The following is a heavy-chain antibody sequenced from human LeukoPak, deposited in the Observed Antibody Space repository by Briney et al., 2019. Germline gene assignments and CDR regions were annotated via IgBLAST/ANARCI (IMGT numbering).Heavy chain of an antibody. CDR2: IYSGGST. J-gene: IGHJ3*02. D-gene: IGHD6-19*01. CDR1: GFTVSSNY. Sequence: GGSLRLSCAASGFTVSSNYMSWVRQAPGKGLEWVSVIYSGGSTYYADSVKGRFTISRHNSKNTLYLQVNSLRAEDTAVYYCARKAPSIAVAGAGAFDIWGQGTMVTVSS. CDR3: ARKAPSIAVAGAGAFDI. V-gene: IGHV3-53*04.